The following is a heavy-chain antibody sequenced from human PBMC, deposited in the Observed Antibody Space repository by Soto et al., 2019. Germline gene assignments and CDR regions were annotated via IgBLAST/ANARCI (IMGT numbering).Heavy chain of an antibody. CDR2: MNPNSGNT. V-gene: IGHV1-8*01. CDR3: ARSPSYDFWSGYYVPDYYYYMDV. Sequence: ASVKVSCKASGYTFTSYDINWVRQATGQGLEWMGWMNPNSGNTGYAQKFQGRVTMTRNTSISTAYMELSSLRSEDTAVYYCARSPSYDFWSGYYVPDYYYYMDVWGKGTTVTVSS. CDR1: GYTFTSYD. D-gene: IGHD3-3*01. J-gene: IGHJ6*03.